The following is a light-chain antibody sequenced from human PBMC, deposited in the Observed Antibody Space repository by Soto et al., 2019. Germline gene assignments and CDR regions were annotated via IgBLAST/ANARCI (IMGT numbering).Light chain of an antibody. CDR1: QSISSY. V-gene: IGKV1-39*01. CDR3: QQSYSTPLT. J-gene: IGKJ4*01. Sequence: DIQMTQSPSSLSASVGDRVTITCRASQSISSYLNWYQQKPGKAPKLLIYAASSLQSWVPSRFSGSGSGTDFTLTISSLQSEGFATYYCQQSYSTPLTFGGVTKVEIK. CDR2: AAS.